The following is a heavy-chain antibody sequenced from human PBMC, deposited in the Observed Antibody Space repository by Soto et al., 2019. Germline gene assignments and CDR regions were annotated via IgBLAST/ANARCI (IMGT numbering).Heavy chain of an antibody. D-gene: IGHD3-3*01. V-gene: IGHV4-31*03. J-gene: IGHJ4*02. Sequence: SETLSLTCTVSGGSISSGGYYWSWIRQHPGKGLEWIGYIYYSGSTYYNPSLKSRVTISVDTSKNQFSLKLSSVTAADTAVYYCARTHYDFWSGYLDYWGQGTLVTVSS. CDR3: ARTHYDFWSGYLDY. CDR1: GGSISSGGYY. CDR2: IYYSGST.